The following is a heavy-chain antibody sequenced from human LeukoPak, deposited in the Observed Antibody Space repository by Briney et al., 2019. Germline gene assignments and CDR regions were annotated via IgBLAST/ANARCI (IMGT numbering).Heavy chain of an antibody. CDR2: IVVGSGNT. Sequence: SSVKVSCKASGFTLPRSAVQSVRQARGQRLEWIGWIVVGSGNTNYAQKFQERVTITRDMSTSTAYMGLSSLRSEDTAVYYCAAGGSGSYYGSHFDYWGQGTLVTVSS. J-gene: IGHJ4*02. CDR1: GFTLPRSA. D-gene: IGHD3-10*01. CDR3: AAGGSGSYYGSHFDY. V-gene: IGHV1-58*01.